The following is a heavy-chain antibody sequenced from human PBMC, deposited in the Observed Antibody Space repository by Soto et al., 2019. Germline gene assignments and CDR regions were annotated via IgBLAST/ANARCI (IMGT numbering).Heavy chain of an antibody. CDR3: ARTTGIAADGFFDY. J-gene: IGHJ4*02. Sequence: QVQLQASGPGLVKPSQTLSLTCTVSGGSISSGGYSWSWIRQHPGKGPEWIGYIYYSGSTYYNPSIKRRFTICVHTSKIQFRLKVSSVAAADTAVYYCARTTGIAADGFFDYWGKGTLVTVSS. V-gene: IGHV4-31*03. D-gene: IGHD6-13*01. CDR1: GGSISSGGYS. CDR2: IYYSGST.